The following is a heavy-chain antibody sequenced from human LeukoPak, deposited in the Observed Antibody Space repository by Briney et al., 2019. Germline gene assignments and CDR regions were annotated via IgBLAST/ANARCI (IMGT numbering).Heavy chain of an antibody. J-gene: IGHJ3*02. V-gene: IGHV3-53*05. CDR3: AREYYGNSGGEDAFDI. Sequence: GGSLRLSCAASGFTVSTNYMSWVRQAPGEGLEWVSFIYSDVNTYYADSVKGRFTISRDNSKNTLYLQMNSLKTEDTAVYYCAREYYGNSGGEDAFDIWGPGTMVTVSS. CDR1: GFTVSTNY. D-gene: IGHD3-22*01. CDR2: IYSDVNT.